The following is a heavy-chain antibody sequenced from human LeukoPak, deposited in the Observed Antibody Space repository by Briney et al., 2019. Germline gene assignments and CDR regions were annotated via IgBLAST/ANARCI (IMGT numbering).Heavy chain of an antibody. V-gene: IGHV3-21*01. CDR1: GFTFSNAW. CDR3: ARGYGDHTCDY. CDR2: ISSSSSYI. D-gene: IGHD4-17*01. Sequence: GGSLRLSCAASGFTFSNAWMSWVRQAPGKGLEWVSSISSSSSYIYYADSVKGRFTISRDNAKNSLYLQMNSLRAEDTTVYYCARGYGDHTCDYWGQGTLVTVSS. J-gene: IGHJ4*02.